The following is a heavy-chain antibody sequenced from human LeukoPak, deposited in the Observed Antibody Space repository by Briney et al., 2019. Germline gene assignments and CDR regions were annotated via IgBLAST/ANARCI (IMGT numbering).Heavy chain of an antibody. CDR3: ARETGDFDY. D-gene: IGHD7-27*01. CDR2: IRYDGSNK. Sequence: GGSLRLSCAASGFTFSSYGMHWVRQAPGRGLAWVAFIRYDGSNKYYADSVKGRFTISRDNSKNPLYLQMNSLRAEDTAVYYCARETGDFDYWGQGTLVTVSP. CDR1: GFTFSSYG. J-gene: IGHJ4*02. V-gene: IGHV3-30*02.